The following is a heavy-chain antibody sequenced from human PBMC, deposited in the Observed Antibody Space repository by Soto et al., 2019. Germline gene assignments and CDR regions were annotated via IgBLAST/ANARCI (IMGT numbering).Heavy chain of an antibody. V-gene: IGHV4-4*02. Sequence: QVQLQESGPGLVKPSGTLSLTCAVSGGSISSSNWWSWVRQPPGKGLEWIGEIYHSGSTNYNPSLKSRVTTSVDKATSQCSLQLSSVTAADTTVYYCARSPYLAAAPDVLRQGTTVTVSS. D-gene: IGHD6-13*01. CDR2: IYHSGST. J-gene: IGHJ6*02. CDR1: GGSISSSNW. CDR3: ARSPYLAAAPDV.